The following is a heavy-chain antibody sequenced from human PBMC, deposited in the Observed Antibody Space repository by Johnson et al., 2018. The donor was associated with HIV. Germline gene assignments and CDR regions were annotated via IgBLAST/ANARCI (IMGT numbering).Heavy chain of an antibody. J-gene: IGHJ3*02. CDR3: ARGRKDIEVADGLDNDAFDM. Sequence: VQLVESGGGVVRPGGSLRLSCAASGFTFDDYGMSWVRQPPGKGLEWVSAISGSGGSTYYADSVKGRFTISRDNSKDTLYLRMDSLRVEDTALYYCARGRKDIEVADGLDNDAFDMWGQGTLVTVSS. D-gene: IGHD2-2*01. CDR2: ISGSGGST. CDR1: GFTFDDYG. V-gene: IGHV3-23*04.